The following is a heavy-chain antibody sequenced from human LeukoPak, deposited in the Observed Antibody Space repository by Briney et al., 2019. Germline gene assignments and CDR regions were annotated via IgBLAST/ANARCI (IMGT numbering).Heavy chain of an antibody. V-gene: IGHV3-21*01. Sequence: AGSMRLXCAASGFTFSSYIMNWVRQAPGKGLEWVSSISSSSSYKNYADSVKGRFTISRDNAKNSLYLQMISLRAEDTAVYYCARGIYGDYFLDYWGQGTLVTVSS. J-gene: IGHJ4*02. CDR3: ARGIYGDYFLDY. D-gene: IGHD4-17*01. CDR2: ISSSSSYK. CDR1: GFTFSSYI.